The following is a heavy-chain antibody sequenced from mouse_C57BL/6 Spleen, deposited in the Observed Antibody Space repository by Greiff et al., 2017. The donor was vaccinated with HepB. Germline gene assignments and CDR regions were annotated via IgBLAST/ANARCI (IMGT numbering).Heavy chain of an antibody. V-gene: IGHV1-82*01. CDR2: IYPGDGDT. D-gene: IGHD1-1*01. CDR3: ARTGITTVVAPSFDY. J-gene: IGHJ2*01. Sequence: QVQLKESGPELVKPGASVKISCKASGYAFSSSWMNWVKQRPGKGLEWIGRIYPGDGDTNYNGKFKGKATLAADKSSSTAYMQLSSLTSEDSAVYFCARTGITTVVAPSFDYWGRGTTLTVSS. CDR1: GYAFSSSW.